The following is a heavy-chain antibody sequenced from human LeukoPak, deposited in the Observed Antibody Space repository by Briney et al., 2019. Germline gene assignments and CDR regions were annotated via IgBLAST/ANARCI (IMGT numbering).Heavy chain of an antibody. CDR2: IKQGGGEI. CDR3: ARDKVVGPTKFDN. Sequence: PGESLRLSCAASGFTFSDYWMSWVRQAPGKGLEWVANIKQGGGEIYYVDSVKGRFTISRDNAKNSLYLQMNSLRAEDTGIYYCARDKVVGPTKFDNWGQGTLVTVSP. D-gene: IGHD1-26*01. V-gene: IGHV3-7*01. J-gene: IGHJ4*02. CDR1: GFTFSDYW.